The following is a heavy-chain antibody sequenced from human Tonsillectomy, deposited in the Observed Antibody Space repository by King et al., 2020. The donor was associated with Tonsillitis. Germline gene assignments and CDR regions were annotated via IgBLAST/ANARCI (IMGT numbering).Heavy chain of an antibody. D-gene: IGHD5-12*01. J-gene: IGHJ4*02. V-gene: IGHV3-66*01. CDR2: IYSAGST. Sequence: VQLVESGGGLVQPGGSLRLSCAASGFTVSSNYMSWVRQAPGKGLEWVSVIYSAGSTYYADPAKGRFTISRDNSKNTLYLQMNSLRAEDTAVYYCARGEWGGYSFDYWGQGTLVTVSS. CDR3: ARGEWGGYSFDY. CDR1: GFTVSSNY.